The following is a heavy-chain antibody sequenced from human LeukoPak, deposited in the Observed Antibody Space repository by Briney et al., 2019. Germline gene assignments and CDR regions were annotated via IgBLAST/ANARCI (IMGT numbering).Heavy chain of an antibody. Sequence: GGSLRLSCAASGFTFRAYAMDWVRQAPGKGLEWLAVISNDGTIQYYADSVKGRFTISRDNSRNIMNLQTDSLRPEDTALYYCARAMVRGVIPYWGQGTLVTVSS. CDR2: ISNDGTIQ. CDR1: GFTFRAYA. V-gene: IGHV3-30*04. J-gene: IGHJ4*02. D-gene: IGHD3-10*01. CDR3: ARAMVRGVIPY.